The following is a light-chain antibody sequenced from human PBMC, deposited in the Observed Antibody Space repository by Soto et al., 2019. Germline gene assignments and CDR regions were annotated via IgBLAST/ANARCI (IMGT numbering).Light chain of an antibody. Sequence: DIQMTQSPSSLSASVGDRVTITCQASQNINNYLNWYQQKPGRAPKLLIYDASNLEAGVPSRFRGSGSGTDFTFTISRLQPEDFATYYCQQYYSFPSTFGQGTKVDIK. CDR2: DAS. CDR1: QNINNY. V-gene: IGKV1-33*01. J-gene: IGKJ1*01. CDR3: QQYYSFPST.